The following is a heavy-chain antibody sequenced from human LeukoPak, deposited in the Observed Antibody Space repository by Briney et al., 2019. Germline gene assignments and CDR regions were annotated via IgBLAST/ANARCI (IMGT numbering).Heavy chain of an antibody. CDR2: IYYSGST. CDR1: GGSISSGDYY. J-gene: IGHJ5*02. Sequence: SETLSLTCTVSGGSISSGDYYWSWIRQPPGKGLEWIGYIYYSGSTYYDPSLKSRVTISVDTSKNQFSLKLSSVTAADTAVYYCARVYPLNWFDPWGQGTLVTVSS. V-gene: IGHV4-30-4*01. CDR3: ARVYPLNWFDP.